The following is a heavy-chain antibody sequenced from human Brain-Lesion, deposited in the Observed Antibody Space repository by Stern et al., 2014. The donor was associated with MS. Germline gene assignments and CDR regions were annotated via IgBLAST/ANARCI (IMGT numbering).Heavy chain of an antibody. Sequence: MQLVESGSGLVKPSQTLSLTCAVSGGSISSGDYSWSWIRQPPGKSLEWIGYIVHSGSTSYTPSLKSRVSISVDRSKNQFSLKLSSVTAADTAMYYCARIFGGNFDNWGQGTLVTVSS. CDR3: ARIFGGNFDN. D-gene: IGHD4-23*01. J-gene: IGHJ4*02. V-gene: IGHV4-30-2*01. CDR1: GGSISSGDYS. CDR2: IVHSGST.